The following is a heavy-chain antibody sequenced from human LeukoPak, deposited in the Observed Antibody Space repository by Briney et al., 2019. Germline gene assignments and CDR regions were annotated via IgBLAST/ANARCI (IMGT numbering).Heavy chain of an antibody. J-gene: IGHJ3*02. CDR1: GYSISSGYY. CDR2: IYHSGST. Sequence: SETLSLTCAVSGYSISSGYYWGWIRQPPGKGLEWIGSIYHSGSTYYNPSLKSRVTISVDTSKNQFSLKLSSVTAADTAVYYCARPNYSSLSGIDAFDIWGQGTMVTVSS. V-gene: IGHV4-38-2*01. D-gene: IGHD6-6*01. CDR3: ARPNYSSLSGIDAFDI.